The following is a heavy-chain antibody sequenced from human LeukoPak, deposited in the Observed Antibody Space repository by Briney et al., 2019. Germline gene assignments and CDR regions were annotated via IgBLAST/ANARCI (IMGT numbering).Heavy chain of an antibody. CDR1: GYTSTSYD. CDR2: MNPNSGNT. CDR3: ARGRTVDGFDP. V-gene: IGHV1-8*01. Sequence: ASVKLSCTASGYTSTSYDINWVRQAPGQGLEWMGWMNPNSGNTGYAQKFQGRVTMTRNTSISTAYMELSSLRSEDTAVYYCARGRTVDGFDPWGQGTLVTVSS. D-gene: IGHD4-17*01. J-gene: IGHJ5*02.